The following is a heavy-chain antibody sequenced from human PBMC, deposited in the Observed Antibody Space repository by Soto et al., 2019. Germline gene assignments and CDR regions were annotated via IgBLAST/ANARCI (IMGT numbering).Heavy chain of an antibody. CDR2: INAGNGNT. D-gene: IGHD6-13*01. CDR1: GYTFTSYA. J-gene: IGHJ6*02. CDR3: ARDRRSSRDYYYGMDV. V-gene: IGHV1-3*01. Sequence: ASVKVSCKASGYTFTSYAMHWVRQAPGQRLEWMGWINAGNGNTKYSQKFQGRVTITRDTSASTAYMELSSLRSEDTAVYYCARDRRSSRDYYYGMDVWGQGTTVTVSS.